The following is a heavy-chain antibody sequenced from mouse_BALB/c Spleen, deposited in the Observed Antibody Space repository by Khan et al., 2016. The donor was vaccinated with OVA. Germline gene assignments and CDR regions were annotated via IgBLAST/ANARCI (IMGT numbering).Heavy chain of an antibody. J-gene: IGHJ3*01. CDR3: ARHSDRYDFTY. CDR2: IWSGGST. Sequence: VQLQQSGPGLVQPSQSLSITCTVSGFSLTTYGVHWVRQSPGKGLEWLGVIWSGGSTDYNAPFISRLSISKDNSKSQVFFKMNSLLPDDTAIYYCARHSDRYDFTYWGQGTLVTVSA. CDR1: GFSLTTYG. V-gene: IGHV2-2*01. D-gene: IGHD2-12*01.